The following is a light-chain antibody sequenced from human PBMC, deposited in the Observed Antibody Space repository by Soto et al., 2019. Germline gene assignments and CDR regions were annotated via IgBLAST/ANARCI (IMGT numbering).Light chain of an antibody. V-gene: IGKV3-20*01. J-gene: IGKJ1*01. CDR2: GAS. CDR1: QSVSNSF. CDR3: QQYGSSPTT. Sequence: EIVLTQSPGTLFLSPGERATLSCRASQSVSNSFLAWYQQKAGQAPRLLIYGASSRATGIPDRFSGSGSGTDFTLTISRLEPEDFAVYYCQQYGSSPTTFGQGTKVEIK.